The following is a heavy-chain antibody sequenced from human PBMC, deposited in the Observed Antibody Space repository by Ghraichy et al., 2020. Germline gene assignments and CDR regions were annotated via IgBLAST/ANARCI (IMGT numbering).Heavy chain of an antibody. D-gene: IGHD1-26*01. CDR3: AKDPAYSVIYLYAEYFQH. Sequence: GESLNISCAASGFTFSSYAMSWVRQAPGKWLEWFSAISGSGGSTYYAYSVKGLFTISRYNSKNTLYLQMNSLRSEDTAVYYCAKDPAYSVIYLYAEYFQHWGQGTLVTVSS. CDR1: GFTFSSYA. J-gene: IGHJ1*01. CDR2: ISGSGGST. V-gene: IGHV3-23*01.